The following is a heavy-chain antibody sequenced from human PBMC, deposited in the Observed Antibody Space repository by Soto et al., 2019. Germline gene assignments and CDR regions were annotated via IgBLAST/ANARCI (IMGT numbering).Heavy chain of an antibody. CDR1: GFTFGNYA. V-gene: IGHV3-23*01. J-gene: IGHJ4*02. Sequence: GWSLRLSCAASGFTFGNYAMGWVRQAPGKGLEWVSGISGGGASTYYGDSVKGRFTISRDNPKNSLDLQMSSLRAEDTALYYCAKVRGAVISNLDHCGQGTLVTVSS. CDR3: AKVRGAVISNLDH. CDR2: ISGGGAST. D-gene: IGHD2-21*01.